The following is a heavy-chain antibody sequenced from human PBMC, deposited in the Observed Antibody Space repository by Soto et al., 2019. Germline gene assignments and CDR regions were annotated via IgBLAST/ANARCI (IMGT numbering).Heavy chain of an antibody. CDR2: IYYSGST. CDR3: ARARYYDWCFDL. V-gene: IGHV4-59*12. J-gene: IGHJ4*02. CDR1: AGSLSNYY. D-gene: IGHD3-9*01. Sequence: SETLSLTCSVSAGSLSNYYWTWIRQPPGKGLEWIGYIYYSGSTNYNSSLKSRVTISVDTSKNQFSLKLTSVTAADTAVYFCARARYYDWCFDLWGLGTPVTVSS.